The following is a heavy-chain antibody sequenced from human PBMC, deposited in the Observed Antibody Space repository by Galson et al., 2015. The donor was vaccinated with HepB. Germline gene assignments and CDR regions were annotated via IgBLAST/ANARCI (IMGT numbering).Heavy chain of an antibody. J-gene: IGHJ3*02. Sequence: SLRLSCAASGFTFSSYEMNWVRQAPGKGLEWVSYISSSGSTIYYADSVKGRFTISRDNAKNSLYLQMNSLRAEDTAVYYCARERGTYDAFDIWGQGTMVTVSS. CDR1: GFTFSSYE. V-gene: IGHV3-48*03. D-gene: IGHD3-16*01. CDR2: ISSSGSTI. CDR3: ARERGTYDAFDI.